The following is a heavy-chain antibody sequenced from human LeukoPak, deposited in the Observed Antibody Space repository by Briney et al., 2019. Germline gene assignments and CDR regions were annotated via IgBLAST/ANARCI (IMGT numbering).Heavy chain of an antibody. CDR1: GFNFDDYV. V-gene: IGHV3-9*03. Sequence: GGSLRLSCVASGFNFDDYVMHWVRQAPGKGLEWVSSISWNSGSIDYADSVKGRFTISRDNGKNSLYLQTNSVRAEDMALYYCAKEAGTGVVTYYFDYWGQGTLVTVSS. CDR3: AKEAGTGVVTYYFDY. CDR2: ISWNSGSI. J-gene: IGHJ4*02. D-gene: IGHD3-3*01.